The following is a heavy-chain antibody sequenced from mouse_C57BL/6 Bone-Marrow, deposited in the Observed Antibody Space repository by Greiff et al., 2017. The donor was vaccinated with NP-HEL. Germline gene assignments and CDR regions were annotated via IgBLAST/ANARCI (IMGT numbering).Heavy chain of an antibody. CDR3: ARRRIYDGYYERYFDV. Sequence: EVQRVESGGGLVKPGGSLKLSCAASGFTFSSYTMSWVRQTPEKRLEWVATISGGGGNTYYPDSVKGRFTISRDNAKNTLYLQRSSLRSEDTALYYCARRRIYDGYYERYFDVWGTGTTVTVSS. J-gene: IGHJ1*03. CDR1: GFTFSSYT. V-gene: IGHV5-9*01. D-gene: IGHD2-3*01. CDR2: ISGGGGNT.